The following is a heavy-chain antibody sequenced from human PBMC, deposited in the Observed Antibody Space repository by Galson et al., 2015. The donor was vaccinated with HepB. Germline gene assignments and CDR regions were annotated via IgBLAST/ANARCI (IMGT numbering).Heavy chain of an antibody. V-gene: IGHV3-23*01. D-gene: IGHD2-15*01. CDR1: GFAYRTYA. CDR2: ISASGGSI. CDR3: AKDRGYCSGGTCYWDF. Sequence: SLRLSCAASGFAYRTYAMSWVRQAPGKGLEWVSGISASGGSIYNADSVKGRFTISRDNSKNTLYLQMNSLRAEDTAVYYCAKDRGYCSGGTCYWDFWGQGTLVTVSS. J-gene: IGHJ4*02.